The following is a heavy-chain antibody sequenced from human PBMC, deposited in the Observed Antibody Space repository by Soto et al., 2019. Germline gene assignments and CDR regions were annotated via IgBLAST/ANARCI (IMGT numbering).Heavy chain of an antibody. CDR3: ARYYYDSSGYHGAFDI. CDR2: MNPNSGNT. D-gene: IGHD3-22*01. J-gene: IGHJ3*02. V-gene: IGHV1-8*01. CDR1: GYTFTSYD. Sequence: GASVKVSCKASGYTFTSYDINWVRQATGQGLEWMGWMNPNSGNTGYAQKFQGRVTMTRNTSISTAYTELSSLRSEDTAVYYCARYYYDSSGYHGAFDIWGQGTMVTVSS.